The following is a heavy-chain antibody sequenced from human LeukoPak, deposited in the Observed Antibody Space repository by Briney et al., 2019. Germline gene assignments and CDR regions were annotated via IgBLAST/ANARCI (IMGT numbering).Heavy chain of an antibody. CDR3: STDSYDL. J-gene: IGHJ4*01. V-gene: IGHV3-15*01. CDR2: ILRKTDGGTT. CDR1: GFTFSNAW. Sequence: GGSLRLTCAASGFTFSNAWMTWVRQAPGKGLEWVGRILRKTDGGTTDYAAPVKGRFSISRDDSKNTLYLQMNSLKTEDTAVYYCSTDSYDLWGHGTLVLVSS. D-gene: IGHD3/OR15-3a*01.